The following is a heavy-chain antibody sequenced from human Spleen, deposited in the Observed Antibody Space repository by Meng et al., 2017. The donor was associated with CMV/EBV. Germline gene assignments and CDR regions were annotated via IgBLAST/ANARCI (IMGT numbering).Heavy chain of an antibody. D-gene: IGHD2-21*01. Sequence: FSSYGMHWGRQAPGKGLEWVAVIWYDGNNKYYADSVKGRFTISRDNSKNTLYLQMNNLRAEDTAVYYCAKEGLSSYGGNSYTHYDYWGQGTLVTVSS. J-gene: IGHJ4*02. V-gene: IGHV3-33*06. CDR1: FSSYG. CDR3: AKEGLSSYGGNSYTHYDY. CDR2: IWYDGNNK.